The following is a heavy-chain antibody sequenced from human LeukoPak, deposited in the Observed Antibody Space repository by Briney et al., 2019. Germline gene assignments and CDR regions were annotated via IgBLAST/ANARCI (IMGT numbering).Heavy chain of an antibody. D-gene: IGHD3-10*01. J-gene: IGHJ6*03. V-gene: IGHV1-69*05. CDR3: ARAPPMVRDYYYYMDV. CDR2: IIPIFGTA. CDR1: GGTFSSYA. Sequence: ASVKVSCKASGGTFSSYAISWVRQAPGQGLEWMGGIIPIFGTANYAQKFQGRVTITTDESTSAAYMELSSLRSEDTAVYYCARAPPMVRDYYYYMDVWGKGTTVTVSS.